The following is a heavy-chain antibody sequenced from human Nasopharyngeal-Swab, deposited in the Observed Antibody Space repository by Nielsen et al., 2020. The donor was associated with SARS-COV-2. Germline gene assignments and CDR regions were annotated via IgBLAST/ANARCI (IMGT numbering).Heavy chain of an antibody. CDR3: AKDGSSTPTY. CDR2: ISGRGTDT. Sequence: GESLKISCSVSGLTFSTYAMSWVRQAPGQGLEWVSAISGRGTDTYYADSVKGRFTISRDNSKNTVFLQMNNLRADDTAVYYCAKDGSSTPTYWGQGTLVSVSS. D-gene: IGHD6-13*01. V-gene: IGHV3-23*01. CDR1: GLTFSTYA. J-gene: IGHJ4*02.